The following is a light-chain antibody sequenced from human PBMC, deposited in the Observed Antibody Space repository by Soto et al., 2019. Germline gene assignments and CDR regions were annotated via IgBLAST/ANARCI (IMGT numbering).Light chain of an antibody. Sequence: DIQMTQSPSSLSASVGDRVTITCQASQNIDNYLNWSQLXPGRAPKLLIYDASNSEAGDPSRFRGSGSGTDFTFTISRLQPEDIATYYCQQYETLPTFGQGTRLEIK. CDR1: QNIDNY. J-gene: IGKJ5*01. CDR3: QQYETLPT. CDR2: DAS. V-gene: IGKV1-33*01.